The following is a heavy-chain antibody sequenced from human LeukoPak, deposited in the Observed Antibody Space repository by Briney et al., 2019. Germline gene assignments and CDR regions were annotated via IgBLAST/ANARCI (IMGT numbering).Heavy chain of an antibody. J-gene: IGHJ3*02. Sequence: GGSLRLSCAASGFTFSSYSMNWVRQAPGKGLEWVSSISSSSSYIYYADSVKGRFTISRDNAKNSLYLQMNSLRAEDTAEYYCATGRYYYDSSGWIWGQGTMVTVSS. V-gene: IGHV3-21*01. CDR2: ISSSSSYI. CDR1: GFTFSSYS. CDR3: ATGRYYYDSSGWI. D-gene: IGHD3-22*01.